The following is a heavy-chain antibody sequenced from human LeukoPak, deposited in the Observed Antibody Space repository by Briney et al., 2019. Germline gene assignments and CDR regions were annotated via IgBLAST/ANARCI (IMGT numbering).Heavy chain of an antibody. CDR3: ARVSLERPDWFDP. Sequence: PSETLSLTCTVSGGSISSSSYYWGWIRQPPGKGLEWIGSIYYSGSTYYNPSLKSRVTISVDTSKNQFSLKLSSVTAADTAVYYCARVSLERPDWFDPWGQGTLVTVSS. CDR1: GGSISSSSYY. D-gene: IGHD1-1*01. V-gene: IGHV4-39*07. J-gene: IGHJ5*02. CDR2: IYYSGST.